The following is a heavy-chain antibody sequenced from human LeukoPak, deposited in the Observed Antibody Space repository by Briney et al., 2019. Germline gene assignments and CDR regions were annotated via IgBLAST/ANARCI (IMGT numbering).Heavy chain of an antibody. CDR3: ARDESGHRALRWFDP. Sequence: EASVKVSCKASGGTFSSYAISWVRQAPGQGLEWMGRIIPILGIANYAQKFQGRVTITADKSTSTAYMELSSLRSEDTAVYYCARDESGHRALRWFDPWGQGTLVTVSS. CDR1: GGTFSSYA. V-gene: IGHV1-69*04. CDR2: IIPILGIA. J-gene: IGHJ5*02.